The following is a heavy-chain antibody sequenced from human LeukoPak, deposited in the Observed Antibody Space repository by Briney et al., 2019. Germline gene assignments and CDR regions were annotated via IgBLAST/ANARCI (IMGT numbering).Heavy chain of an antibody. J-gene: IGHJ4*02. CDR3: ARDGHRRYYYESSDYRFDY. V-gene: IGHV1-18*01. CDR2: ISAYNGNT. CDR1: GYTFTSYG. Sequence: ASVKVSCKASGYTFTSYGISWVRQAPGQGLEWMGWISAYNGNTNYVQELQGRVTMTIDTSTSTVYMELRSLRSDDTAVYYCARDGHRRYYYESSDYRFDYWGQGTLVTVSS. D-gene: IGHD3-22*01.